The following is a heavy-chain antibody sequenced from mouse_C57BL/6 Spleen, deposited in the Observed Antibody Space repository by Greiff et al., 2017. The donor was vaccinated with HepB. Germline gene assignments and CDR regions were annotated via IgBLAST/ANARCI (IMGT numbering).Heavy chain of an antibody. D-gene: IGHD2-3*01. Sequence: QVQLQQSGPELVKPGASVKISCKASGYAFSSSWMNWVKQRPGKGLEWIGRIYPGDGDTNYNGKFKGKATLTADKASSTAYMQLSSLTSEDSAVYFCARGYDGAPFAYWAKGLWSLSLQ. CDR1: GYAFSSSW. V-gene: IGHV1-82*01. CDR2: IYPGDGDT. CDR3: ARGYDGAPFAY. J-gene: IGHJ3*01.